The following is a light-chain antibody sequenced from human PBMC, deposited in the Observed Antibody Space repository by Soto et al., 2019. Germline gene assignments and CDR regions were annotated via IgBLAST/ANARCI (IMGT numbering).Light chain of an antibody. V-gene: IGLV2-14*01. J-gene: IGLJ2*01. CDR1: SSDVGDYNY. CDR3: SSYTTPSTLDVV. Sequence: QSVLTQPASVSGSPGQSITISCTATSSDVGDYNYVSWYQQHPGKAPKLMIYEVSNRPSGVSNRFSGSKSGNTASLTISGLQAEDEADYYCSSYTTPSTLDVVFGGGTKLTVL. CDR2: EVS.